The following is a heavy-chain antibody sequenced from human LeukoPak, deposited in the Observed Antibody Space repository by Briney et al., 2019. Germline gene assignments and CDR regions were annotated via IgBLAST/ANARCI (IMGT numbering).Heavy chain of an antibody. D-gene: IGHD2-15*01. J-gene: IGHJ5*02. CDR2: IYYSGST. CDR1: GGSISSGDYY. V-gene: IGHV4-30-4*01. Sequence: SQTLSLTCTVSGGSISSGDYYWSWIRQPPGKGLEWIGYIYYSGSTYYNPSLKSRVTISVDTSKNQFSLKLGSVTAADTAVYYCARGVVVVAATEYNWFDPWGQGTLVTVSS. CDR3: ARGVVVVAATEYNWFDP.